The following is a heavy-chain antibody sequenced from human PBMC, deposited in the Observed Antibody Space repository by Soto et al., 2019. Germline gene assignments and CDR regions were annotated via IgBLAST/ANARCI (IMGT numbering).Heavy chain of an antibody. Sequence: QVQLVQSGAEVKKPGASVKVSCKASGYTFTSYGISWVXQAXXXXXEWMGWISTYNGDTKYAQRLQGRVTMTTDTXXXXXXXXXXXXXXXXXXXXXXXXXXXXXXSYFEYWGQATLVTVSS. J-gene: IGHJ4*02. CDR3: XXXXXXXXSYFEY. CDR2: ISTYNGDT. V-gene: IGHV1-18*01. CDR1: GYTFTSYG.